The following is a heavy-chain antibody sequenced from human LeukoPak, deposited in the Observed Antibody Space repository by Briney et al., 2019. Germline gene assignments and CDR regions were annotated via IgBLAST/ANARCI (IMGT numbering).Heavy chain of an antibody. CDR1: GITVSSKY. Sequence: GGSLRLSCAASGITVSSKYMSWVRQAPGKGLEWVSVMQSGGSTYYADSVKGRFTISRDNSKNTMYLQMNSLRVEDTAVYYCARDGGAGWYFDLWGRGTLVTVSS. CDR3: ARDGGAGWYFDL. J-gene: IGHJ2*01. D-gene: IGHD3-16*01. V-gene: IGHV3-53*01. CDR2: MQSGGST.